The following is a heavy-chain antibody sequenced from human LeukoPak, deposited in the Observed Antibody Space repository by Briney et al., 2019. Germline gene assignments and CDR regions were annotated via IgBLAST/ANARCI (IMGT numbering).Heavy chain of an antibody. CDR1: GGSFSGYY. J-gene: IGHJ6*03. V-gene: IGHV4-34*01. CDR3: ARGDCSSTICYSPMDV. D-gene: IGHD2-2*01. CDR2: IYRTGST. Sequence: PSETLSLTCAVYGGSFSGYYWVWIRQPPGKGLEWIGSIYRTGSTNYNPSLKSRVTISVDTSKNQFSLKVRSVTAADTAVYYCARGDCSSTICYSPMDVWGKGTTVTVSS.